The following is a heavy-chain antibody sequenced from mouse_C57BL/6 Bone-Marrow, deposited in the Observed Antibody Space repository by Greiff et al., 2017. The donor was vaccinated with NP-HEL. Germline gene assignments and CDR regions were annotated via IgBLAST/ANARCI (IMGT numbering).Heavy chain of an antibody. D-gene: IGHD1-1*01. J-gene: IGHJ2*01. CDR2: ISYDGSN. Sequence: VQLQQSGPGLVKPSQSLSLTCSVTGYSITSGYYWNWIRQFPGNKLEWMGYISYDGSNNYNPSLKNRISITRNTSKNQFFLKLNSVTTEDTATYYCAREGAYYGSSLDDWGKGTTLTVSS. V-gene: IGHV3-6*01. CDR3: AREGAYYGSSLDD. CDR1: GYSITSGYY.